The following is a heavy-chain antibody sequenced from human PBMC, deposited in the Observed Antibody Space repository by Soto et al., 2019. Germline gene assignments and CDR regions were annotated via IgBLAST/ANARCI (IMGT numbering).Heavy chain of an antibody. J-gene: IGHJ5*02. CDR1: GGSISSGDYY. D-gene: IGHD3-16*01. V-gene: IGHV4-30-4*01. Sequence: SETLSITCTVSGGSISSGDYYWSWIRQPPGKGLEWIGYIYYSGSTYYNPSLKSRVTISVDTSKNQFSLKLSSVTAADTAVYYCARVPIDTYMIYWSDPWGQGTLVTVSS. CDR2: IYYSGST. CDR3: ARVPIDTYMIYWSDP.